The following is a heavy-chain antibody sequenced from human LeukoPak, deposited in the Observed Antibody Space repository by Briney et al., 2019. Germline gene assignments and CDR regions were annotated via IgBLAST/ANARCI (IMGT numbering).Heavy chain of an antibody. V-gene: IGHV4-31*03. Sequence: SETLSLNCTVSGGSISSGGYYWSWIRQHPGKGLEWIGYIYYSGSTYYNPSLKSRVTISVDTSKNQFSLKLSSVTAADTAVYYCARAISPMVRGVMIPYYFDYWGQGTLVTVSS. D-gene: IGHD3-10*01. J-gene: IGHJ4*02. CDR2: IYYSGST. CDR3: ARAISPMVRGVMIPYYFDY. CDR1: GGSISSGGYY.